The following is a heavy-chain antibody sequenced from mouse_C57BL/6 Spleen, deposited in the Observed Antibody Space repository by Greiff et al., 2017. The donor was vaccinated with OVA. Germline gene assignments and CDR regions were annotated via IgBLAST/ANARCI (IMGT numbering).Heavy chain of an antibody. Sequence: QVQLQQPGAELVKPGASVKLSCKASGYTFTSYWMQWVKQRPGQGLEWIGEIDPSDSYTNYNQKFKGKATLTVDTSSSTAYMQLSSLTSEDSAVYYCASGITTVVAFDYWGQGTTLTVSS. J-gene: IGHJ2*01. CDR2: IDPSDSYT. V-gene: IGHV1-50*01. CDR3: ASGITTVVAFDY. CDR1: GYTFTSYW. D-gene: IGHD1-1*01.